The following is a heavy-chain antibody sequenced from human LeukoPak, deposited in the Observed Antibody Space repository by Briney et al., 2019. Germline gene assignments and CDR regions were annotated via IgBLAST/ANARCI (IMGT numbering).Heavy chain of an antibody. CDR2: VYYSGST. J-gene: IGHJ3*02. D-gene: IGHD3-10*01. CDR3: AREDDSGSPYAFDI. V-gene: IGHV4-59*01. CDR1: VGSITTYY. Sequence: SSETLSLTCTVSVGSITTYYCNGIRQPPEKGLEWIGYVYYSGSTKYNHSLTSRVTISVDTYKTQFSLNLSSVTAADTAVYYCAREDDSGSPYAFDIWGQGTLVTVSS.